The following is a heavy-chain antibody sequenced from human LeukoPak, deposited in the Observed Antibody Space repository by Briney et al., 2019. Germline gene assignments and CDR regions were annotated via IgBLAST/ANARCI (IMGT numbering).Heavy chain of an antibody. CDR1: GYSISGGYY. CDR3: ARLQDFDY. Sequence: PSETLSLTCAVSGYSISGGYYWGWIRQPPGKGLEWIGSIYHSGSTYYNPSLKSRVTISVDTSKNQFSLKLSSVTAADTAVYYCARLQDFDYWGQGTLVTVSS. D-gene: IGHD4-11*01. J-gene: IGHJ4*02. CDR2: IYHSGST. V-gene: IGHV4-38-2*01.